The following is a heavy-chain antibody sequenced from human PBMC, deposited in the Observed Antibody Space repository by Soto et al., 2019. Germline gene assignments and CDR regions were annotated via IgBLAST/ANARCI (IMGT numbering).Heavy chain of an antibody. J-gene: IGHJ6*02. Sequence: QVQLQQSGPGLVKPSETLSLTCSVSSGPTSSHNWGWIRQTPGRGLEWIGYVYSTGGTSYNPSLNCRVTISADTSTNHISLTLTSVTAADTAVYYCVRQGIGNLHGRVDVWGQGTTVRVSS. CDR1: SGPTSSHN. CDR3: VRQGIGNLHGRVDV. D-gene: IGHD1-1*01. V-gene: IGHV4-59*08. CDR2: VYSTGGT.